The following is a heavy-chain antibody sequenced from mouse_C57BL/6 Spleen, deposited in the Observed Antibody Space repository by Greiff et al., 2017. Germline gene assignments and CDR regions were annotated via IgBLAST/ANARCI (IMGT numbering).Heavy chain of an antibody. CDR3: ARSGIGSLRFDY. CDR2: IDPSDSET. CDR1: GYTFTSYW. Sequence: VQLQQPGAELVRPGSSVKLSCKASGYTFTSYWMHWVKQRPIQGLEWIGNIDPSDSETHYNQKFKDKATLTVDKSSSTAYMQLSSLTSEDSAVYYCARSGIGSLRFDYWGQGTTLTVSS. V-gene: IGHV1-52*01. J-gene: IGHJ2*01. D-gene: IGHD1-1*02.